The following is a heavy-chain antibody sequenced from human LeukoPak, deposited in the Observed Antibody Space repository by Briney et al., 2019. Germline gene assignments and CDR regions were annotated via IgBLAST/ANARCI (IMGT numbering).Heavy chain of an antibody. CDR3: ARVYYDSSGYYYV. J-gene: IGHJ4*02. CDR2: IIHILGIA. D-gene: IGHD3-22*01. Sequence: GSSVKVSCKASGGTFSSYTISWVRQAPGQGLEWMGRIIHILGIANYAQKFQGRVTITADKSTSTAYMELSSLRSEDTAVYYCARVYYDSSGYYYVWGQGTLVTVSS. V-gene: IGHV1-69*02. CDR1: GGTFSSYT.